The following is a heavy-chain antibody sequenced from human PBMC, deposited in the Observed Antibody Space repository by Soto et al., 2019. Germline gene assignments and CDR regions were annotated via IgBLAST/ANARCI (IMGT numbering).Heavy chain of an antibody. V-gene: IGHV3-48*01. J-gene: IGHJ5*02. CDR3: AKIYYYDSSGYYPNSGPWFDP. Sequence: GGSLRLSCAASGFTFSSYSMNWVRQAPGKGLEWVSYISSSSSTIYYADSVKGRFTISRDNAKNSLYLQMNSLRAEDTAVYYCAKIYYYDSSGYYPNSGPWFDPWGQGTLVTVSS. CDR2: ISSSSSTI. D-gene: IGHD3-22*01. CDR1: GFTFSSYS.